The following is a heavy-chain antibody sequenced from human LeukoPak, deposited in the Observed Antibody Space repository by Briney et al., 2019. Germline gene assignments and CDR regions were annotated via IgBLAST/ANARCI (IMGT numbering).Heavy chain of an antibody. CDR2: ISSSGSTI. V-gene: IGHV3-48*03. D-gene: IGHD3-22*01. J-gene: IGHJ4*02. CDR3: ARDRSYYDSSGYY. Sequence: GGSLRLTCAASGFTFSSYEMNWVRQAPGKGLEWVSYISSSGSTIYYADSVKGRFTISRDNAKNSLYLQMNSLRAEDTAVYYCARDRSYYDSSGYYWGQGTLVTVSS. CDR1: GFTFSSYE.